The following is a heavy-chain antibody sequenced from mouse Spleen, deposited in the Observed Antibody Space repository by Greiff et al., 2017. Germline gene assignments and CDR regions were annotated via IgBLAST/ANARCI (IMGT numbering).Heavy chain of an antibody. CDR1: GYSITSGYY. D-gene: IGHD4-1*01. V-gene: IGHV3-6*01. CDR2: ISYDGSN. Sequence: DVQLQESGPGLVKPSQSLSLTCSVTGYSITSGYYWNWIRQFPGNKLEWMGYISYDGSNNYNPSLKNRISITRDTSKNQFFLKLNSVTTEDTATYYCAILNWDDVAWFAYWGQGTLVTVSA. CDR3: AILNWDDVAWFAY. J-gene: IGHJ3*01.